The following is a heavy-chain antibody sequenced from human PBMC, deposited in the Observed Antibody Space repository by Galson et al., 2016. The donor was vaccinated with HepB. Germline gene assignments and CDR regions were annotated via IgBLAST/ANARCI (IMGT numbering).Heavy chain of an antibody. D-gene: IGHD1-26*01. CDR3: ARRLDSSGEPCFDY. V-gene: IGHV2-5*02. Sequence: PALVTPTQTLTLTCTVSGQSLQDSKVGVGWIRQPPGKAPEWLGIIYWDDDRRYSPSLKNRISIAQDMSKNEVVLTLANVEPGDTGTYYCARRLDSSGEPCFDYWGQGILVTVAS. CDR2: IYWDDDR. J-gene: IGHJ4*02. CDR1: GQSLQDSKVG.